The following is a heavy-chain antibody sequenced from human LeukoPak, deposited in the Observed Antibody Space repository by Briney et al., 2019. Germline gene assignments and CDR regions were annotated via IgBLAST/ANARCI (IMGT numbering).Heavy chain of an antibody. J-gene: IGHJ4*02. CDR2: TKPDGSAE. V-gene: IGHV3-7*01. CDR1: GFSFRNYW. Sequence: GGSLRLSCAASGFSFRNYWMGWVRQAPGKGLEWVASTKPDGSAEYYADSVRGRFTASRDNANNLLYLQMNRLRAEDTAVYYCARDGGLHTNFDYWGQGTLLTVSS. D-gene: IGHD2-15*01. CDR3: ARDGGLHTNFDY.